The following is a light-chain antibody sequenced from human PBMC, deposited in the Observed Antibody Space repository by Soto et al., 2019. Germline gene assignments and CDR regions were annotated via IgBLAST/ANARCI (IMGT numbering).Light chain of an antibody. CDR3: SSYTSSSTYYV. CDR1: SSDVGSYNR. J-gene: IGLJ1*01. Sequence: QSALTQPPSVSGSPGQSVTISCTGTSSDVGSYNRVSWYQQPPGTAPKLMIYEVSNRPSGVPDRFSGSKSGNTASLTISGLQAEDEAEYYCSSYTSSSTYYVFGTGTKVTVL. V-gene: IGLV2-18*02. CDR2: EVS.